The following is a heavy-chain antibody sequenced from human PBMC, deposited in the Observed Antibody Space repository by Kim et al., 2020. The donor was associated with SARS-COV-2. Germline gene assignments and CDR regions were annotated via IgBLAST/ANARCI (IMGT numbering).Heavy chain of an antibody. CDR3: VRGDSGYDYLSDY. Sequence: ASVKVSCKASGYTFTSYDINWVRQATGQGLEWMGRTNPNSGNTVYAQKFQGRVIMTRNTSIRTAYMELSSLRSEDTAVYYRVRGDSGYDYLSDYWGQGTLVTVSS. V-gene: IGHV1-8*01. D-gene: IGHD5-12*01. CDR2: TNPNSGNT. CDR1: GYTFTSYD. J-gene: IGHJ4*02.